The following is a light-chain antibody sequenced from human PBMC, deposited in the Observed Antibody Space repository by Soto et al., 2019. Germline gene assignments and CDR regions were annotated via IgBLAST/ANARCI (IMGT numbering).Light chain of an antibody. J-gene: IGKJ1*01. CDR3: QQYYSTPRT. V-gene: IGKV4-1*01. CDR1: QGVLYSSNNKNY. Sequence: IVMTQCPDSLAVSLGEGATIKCKASQGVLYSSNNKNYLAWYQQKPGQPPKLLIYWASTRESGVPDRFSGRGSGTDFTLTISSLQAEDVAVYYCQQYYSTPRTFGKGTKVDIK. CDR2: WAS.